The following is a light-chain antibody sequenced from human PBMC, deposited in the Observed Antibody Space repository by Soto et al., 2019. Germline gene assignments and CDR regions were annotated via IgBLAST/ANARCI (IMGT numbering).Light chain of an antibody. V-gene: IGKV1-5*01. CDR1: QSISSW. CDR2: DAS. Sequence: GDRVTITCRASQSISSWLAWYQQKPGKAPKLLIYDASSLESGVPSRFSGSGSGTEFTLTISSLQPDDFATYYCQQYHSYPYTFGQGTKLEIE. J-gene: IGKJ2*01. CDR3: QQYHSYPYT.